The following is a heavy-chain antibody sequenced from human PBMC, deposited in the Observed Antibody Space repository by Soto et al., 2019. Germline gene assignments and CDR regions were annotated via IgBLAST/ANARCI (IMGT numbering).Heavy chain of an antibody. V-gene: IGHV4-59*08. Sequence: QVQLQQSGPRLVKPSETLSLTCTVSSGPDRSHNWGWIRQPPGRGLEWIGYVYYTGDTAYNPSLRGRVTIXAXPXXNDTSLTLNAVTAADTAVYYCVRQGIDYLHGLVDVWGQGTTVSVSS. D-gene: IGHD4-17*01. CDR2: VYYTGDT. CDR1: SGPDRSHN. CDR3: VRQGIDYLHGLVDV. J-gene: IGHJ6*02.